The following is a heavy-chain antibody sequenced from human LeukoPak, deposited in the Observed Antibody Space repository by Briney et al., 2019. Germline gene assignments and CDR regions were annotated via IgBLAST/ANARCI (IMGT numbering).Heavy chain of an antibody. D-gene: IGHD1-1*01. CDR1: GFTFSAYS. CDR2: ISSSSSEV. CDR3: ARGGGATNWDYYFDY. Sequence: SGGSRRLSCAASGFTFSAYSMNWIRQAPGKGLEWVSSISSSSSEVYYADSVRGRFTISRDAAENSLYLQVNNLRAGDTAVYYCARGGGATNWDYYFDYWGRGTLVTVSS. V-gene: IGHV3-21*06. J-gene: IGHJ4*02.